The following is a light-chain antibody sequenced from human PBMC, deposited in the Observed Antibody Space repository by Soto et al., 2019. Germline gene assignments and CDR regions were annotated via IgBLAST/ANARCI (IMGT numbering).Light chain of an antibody. Sequence: EIVLTLSPSTLTLSPGERATLSCRTSQSDSNYLLWYQQKPGKAPRLLINAASIRATDAPERISGSGSGTEFTLTISSLPSEDSAVYYCQQRTNWPDTFGQGTRLETK. CDR3: QQRTNWPDT. J-gene: IGKJ5*01. V-gene: IGKV3-11*01. CDR2: AAS. CDR1: QSDSNY.